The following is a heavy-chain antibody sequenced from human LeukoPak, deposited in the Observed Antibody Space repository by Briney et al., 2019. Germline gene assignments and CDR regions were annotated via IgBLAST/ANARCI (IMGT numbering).Heavy chain of an antibody. CDR2: ISSSSSYI. J-gene: IGHJ6*02. V-gene: IGHV3-21*01. Sequence: GGSLRLSCAASGFTFSSYSMNWVRQAPGKGLEWVSSISSSSSYIYYADSVKGRFTISRDNAKNSLYLQMNSLRAEDTAVYYCARYGDYKGGYYYGMDVWGQGTTVTASS. D-gene: IGHD4-17*01. CDR3: ARYGDYKGGYYYGMDV. CDR1: GFTFSSYS.